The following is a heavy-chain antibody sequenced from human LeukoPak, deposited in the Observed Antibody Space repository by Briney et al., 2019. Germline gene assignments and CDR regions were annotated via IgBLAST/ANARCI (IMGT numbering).Heavy chain of an antibody. V-gene: IGHV1-2*02. Sequence: ASVKVSCKASGYTFTGYYMHWVRQAPGQGLEWMGWINPNSGGTNYAQKFQGRVTMTRDTSISTAYMELSRLRSDDTAVYYCARVVGFYYDSGSVLDQWGQGTRVIVSS. J-gene: IGHJ4*02. CDR1: GYTFTGYY. CDR2: INPNSGGT. CDR3: ARVVGFYYDSGSVLDQ. D-gene: IGHD3-10*01.